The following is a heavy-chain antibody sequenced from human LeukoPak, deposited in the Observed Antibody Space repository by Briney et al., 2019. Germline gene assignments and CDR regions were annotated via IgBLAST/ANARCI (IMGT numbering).Heavy chain of an antibody. Sequence: PSETLSLTCTVSGGSISSYYWSWIRQPAGKGLEWIGRIYTSGSTDYNPSLKTRVTMSLDTSKNQFSLKMSSVTAADTAVYYCARDKMYQLPHNWFDPWGQGTLVTVSS. CDR3: ARDKMYQLPHNWFDP. J-gene: IGHJ5*02. D-gene: IGHD2-2*01. CDR1: GGSISSYY. V-gene: IGHV4-4*07. CDR2: IYTSGST.